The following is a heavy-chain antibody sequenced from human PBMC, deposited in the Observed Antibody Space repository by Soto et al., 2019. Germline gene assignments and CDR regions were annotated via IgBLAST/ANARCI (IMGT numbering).Heavy chain of an antibody. V-gene: IGHV5-51*01. CDR2: IYPGDSDT. CDR1: GYSFTSYW. CDR3: ARHSGIAAAGTVAVVEKNYYYYGMDF. J-gene: IGHJ6*02. Sequence: PGESLKISCKGSGYSFTSYWIGWVRQLPGKGLEWRGSIYPGDSDTRYSPSFQGQVTIPADKSISTAYLQGSSLKASDTAMYHCARHSGIAAAGTVAVVEKNYYYYGMDFWGQGTTVTVSS. D-gene: IGHD6-13*01.